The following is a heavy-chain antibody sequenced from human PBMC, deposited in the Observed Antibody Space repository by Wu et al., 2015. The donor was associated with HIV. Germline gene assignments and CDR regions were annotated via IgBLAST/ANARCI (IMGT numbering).Heavy chain of an antibody. CDR1: GYTFTKYG. V-gene: IGHV1-18*01. J-gene: IGHJ3*02. Sequence: QVQLVQSGAEVKKPGASVKVSCKASGYTFTKYGITWVRQAPGQGLEWMGWISFDNGNTVYAQELQGRVTMTTDTSTSTAYMELRSLRSDDTAVYYCAIFPSGYYSDRSLDAFDIWGQGTMVTVSS. D-gene: IGHD3-22*01. CDR2: ISFDNGNT. CDR3: AIFPSGYYSDRSLDAFDI.